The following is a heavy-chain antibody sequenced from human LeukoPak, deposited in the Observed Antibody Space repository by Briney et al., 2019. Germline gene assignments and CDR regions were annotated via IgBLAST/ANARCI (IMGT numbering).Heavy chain of an antibody. D-gene: IGHD5-24*01. Sequence: SETLSLTCTVSGGSISSYYWGWIRQPPGKGLEWIGSIYYSGSTYYNPSLKSRVTISVDTSKNQFSLKLSSVTAADTAVYYCARDLGMATLDYWGQGTLVTVSS. V-gene: IGHV4-39*07. J-gene: IGHJ4*02. CDR1: GGSISSYY. CDR2: IYYSGST. CDR3: ARDLGMATLDY.